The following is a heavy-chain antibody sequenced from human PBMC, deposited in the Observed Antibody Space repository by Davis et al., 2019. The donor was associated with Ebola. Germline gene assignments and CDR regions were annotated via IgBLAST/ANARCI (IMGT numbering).Heavy chain of an antibody. J-gene: IGHJ4*02. V-gene: IGHV3-30*18. CDR3: AKDIAYCGGDCPGAY. CDR1: GFTFSSYG. D-gene: IGHD2-21*02. Sequence: GESLKISCAASGFTFSSYGMHWVRQAPGKGLEWVAVISYDGSNKYYADSVKGRFTISRDNSKNTLYLQMNSLRAEDTAVYYCAKDIAYCGGDCPGAYWGQGTLVTVSS. CDR2: ISYDGSNK.